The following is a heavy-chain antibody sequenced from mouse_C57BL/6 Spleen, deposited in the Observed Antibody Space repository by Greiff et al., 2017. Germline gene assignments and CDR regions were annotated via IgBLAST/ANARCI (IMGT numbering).Heavy chain of an antibody. Sequence: EVKLVESGGGLVKPGGSLKLSCAASGFTFSSYAMSWVRQTPEKRLEWVATISDGGSYTYYPDNVKGRFTISRDNAKNNLYLQMSHLKSEDTAMYYCARDPRYDGYRYFDVWGTGTTVTVSS. V-gene: IGHV5-4*01. CDR3: ARDPRYDGYRYFDV. CDR1: GFTFSSYA. CDR2: ISDGGSYT. D-gene: IGHD2-3*01. J-gene: IGHJ1*03.